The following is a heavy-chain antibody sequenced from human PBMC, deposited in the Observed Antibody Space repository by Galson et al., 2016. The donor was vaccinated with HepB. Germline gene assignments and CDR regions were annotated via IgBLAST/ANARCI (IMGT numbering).Heavy chain of an antibody. J-gene: IGHJ6*02. CDR3: TRGYMQTGMNV. D-gene: IGHD5-18*01. V-gene: IGHV6-1*01. Sequence: ISGDSVTSDETMWNWIRQSPSRGLEWLGRTYYRSQWFSEYAMSVQGRITVTADTSRNQFSLQLDSVTPDDTAAYFCTRGYMQTGMNVWGQGTTVTVSS. CDR1: GDSVTSDETM. CDR2: TYYRSQWFS.